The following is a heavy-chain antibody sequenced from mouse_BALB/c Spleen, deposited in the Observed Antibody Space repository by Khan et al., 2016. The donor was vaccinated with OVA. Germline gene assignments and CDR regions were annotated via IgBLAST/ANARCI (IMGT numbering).Heavy chain of an antibody. CDR3: ARGGFYAMDY. J-gene: IGHJ4*01. CDR1: WFSLPTYV. V-gene: IGHV2-6*02. Sequence: QVQLKESGPGLVAPSQSLSITCTVSWFSLPTYVVHWVRQPPGTVLYWLVVLWSAGITPYNSALKSRLSIRKDNSQRQVFFKMNSLQTDDTAMYYCARGGFYAMDYWGQGTSVTVSS. CDR2: LWSAGIT.